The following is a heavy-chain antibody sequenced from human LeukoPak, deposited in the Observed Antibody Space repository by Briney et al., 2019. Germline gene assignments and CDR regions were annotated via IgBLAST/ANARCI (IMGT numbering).Heavy chain of an antibody. J-gene: IGHJ4*02. CDR3: AHRKNYYDSSVFDN. V-gene: IGHV2-5*02. D-gene: IGHD3-22*01. CDR1: GSSLNTRGVG. CDR2: IYWDDDR. Sequence: SRPTLVNPTQTLTLTCTFPGSSLNTRGVGVGWIRQPPGRALEWLAIIYWDDDRRYSPSLKSRLTITKDTSKNQVVITMTNMDPVDTATYFCAHRKNYYDSSVFDNWGQGTLVTVSS.